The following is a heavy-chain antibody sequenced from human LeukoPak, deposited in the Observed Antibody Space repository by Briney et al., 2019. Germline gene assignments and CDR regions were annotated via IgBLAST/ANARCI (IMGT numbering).Heavy chain of an antibody. CDR1: GGSISSYY. D-gene: IGHD6-19*01. CDR2: IYYSGST. CDR3: AVGYSSGWYGY. J-gene: IGHJ4*02. V-gene: IGHV4-59*08. Sequence: PETLSLTCTVSGGSISSYYWSWIRQPPGKGLEWIGHIYYSGSTNYNPSLKSRVTISVDTSKNQFSLKLSSVTAADTAVYYCAVGYSSGWYGYWGQGTLVTVSS.